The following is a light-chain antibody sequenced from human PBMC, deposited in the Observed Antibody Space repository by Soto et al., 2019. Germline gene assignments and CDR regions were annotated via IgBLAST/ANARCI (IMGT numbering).Light chain of an antibody. CDR3: QQYNSWPPIT. V-gene: IGKV3-15*01. J-gene: IGKJ5*01. CDR2: GAS. CDR1: QSVSSN. Sequence: EIVMTQSPATLSVSPWERATFSCRASQSVSSNLAWYQQKPGQAPRLLIYGASTRATGIPARFSGSGSGTEFTLTISSLQSEDFAVYYCQQYNSWPPITFGQGTRLEIK.